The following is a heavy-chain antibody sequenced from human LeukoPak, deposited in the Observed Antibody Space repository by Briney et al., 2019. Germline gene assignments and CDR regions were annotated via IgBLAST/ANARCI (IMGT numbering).Heavy chain of an antibody. V-gene: IGHV3-48*03. CDR2: ISSSGSTI. J-gene: IGHJ4*02. CDR3: TRDQGWQQFDS. Sequence: GGSLRLSCAASGFTFSSYETNWVRQAPGKGLEWVSYISSSGSTIYYADSVKGRFTISRDNAKNSLYLQMNSLRDDDTAVYFCTRDQGWQQFDSWGQGTLVTVSS. D-gene: IGHD5-24*01. CDR1: GFTFSSYE.